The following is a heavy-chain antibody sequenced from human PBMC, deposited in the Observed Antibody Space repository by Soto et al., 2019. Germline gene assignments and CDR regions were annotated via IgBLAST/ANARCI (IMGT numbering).Heavy chain of an antibody. CDR2: ISYDSTKT. J-gene: IGHJ6*02. V-gene: IGHV3-30*03. Sequence: QVQLVESGGGVVQPGRSLRLSCAASGFTFNSYGMHWVRQGPGNGLEWVAFISYDSTKTYYADYVKDRFTISRDNSNSALYVQMNSLTGEDTAVYYCARTRSAWSDFHYYSLDVWGQGTTVTVSS. CDR3: ARTRSAWSDFHYYSLDV. CDR1: GFTFNSYG. D-gene: IGHD1-26*01.